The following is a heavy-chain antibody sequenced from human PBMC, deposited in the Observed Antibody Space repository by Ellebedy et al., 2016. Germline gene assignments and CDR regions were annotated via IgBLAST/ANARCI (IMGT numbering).Heavy chain of an antibody. CDR3: ARGGSGLLWFGSIENAFDI. CDR2: INHSGST. D-gene: IGHD3-10*01. Sequence: SETLSLTCAVYGGSFSGYYWSWIRQPPGKGLEWIGEINHSGSTNYNPSLKSRVTISVDTSKNQFSLKLSSVTAADTAVYYCARGGSGLLWFGSIENAFDIWGQGTMVTVSS. V-gene: IGHV4-34*01. CDR1: GGSFSGYY. J-gene: IGHJ3*02.